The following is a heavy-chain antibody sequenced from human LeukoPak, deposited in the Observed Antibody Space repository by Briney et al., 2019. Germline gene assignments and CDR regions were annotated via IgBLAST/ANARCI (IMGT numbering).Heavy chain of an antibody. CDR1: GFTFSSYW. CDR3: ARALLISVEVWFDP. Sequence: GGSLRLSCAASGFTFSSYWMTWVRQAPGKGLEWVANIKEDGSEKYYVDSVKGRFTISRDNAKNSLYLQMNSLRAEDTAVYYCARALLISVEVWFDPWGQGTLVTVSS. CDR2: IKEDGSEK. J-gene: IGHJ5*02. V-gene: IGHV3-7*01. D-gene: IGHD6-19*01.